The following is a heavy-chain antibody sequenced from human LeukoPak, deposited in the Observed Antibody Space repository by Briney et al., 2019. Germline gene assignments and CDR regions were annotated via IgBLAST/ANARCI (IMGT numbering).Heavy chain of an antibody. J-gene: IGHJ6*03. V-gene: IGHV1-8*03. CDR1: GYTFTSYD. CDR3: ARAGASTYYYYYYMDV. CDR2: MNPNSGST. Sequence: GASVKVSCKASGYTFTSYDINWVRQATGQGLEWMGWMNPNSGSTGYAQKFQGRVTITRNTSISTAYMELSSLRSEDTAVYYCARAGASTYYYYYYMDVWGKGTTVTVSS. D-gene: IGHD2-2*01.